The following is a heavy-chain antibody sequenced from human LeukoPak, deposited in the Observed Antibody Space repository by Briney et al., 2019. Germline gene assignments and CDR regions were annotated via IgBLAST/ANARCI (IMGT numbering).Heavy chain of an antibody. CDR1: GFTFGSYW. D-gene: IGHD2-2*01. V-gene: IGHV3-7*04. Sequence: GGSLRLSCAASGFTFGSYWMSWVRQAPGKGLEWVANIKQDGSETYYVDSVKGRFTISRDNAKNSLYLQMNSLRAEDTAVYYCVGAPAAAISYYFDYWGQGTLVTVSS. CDR2: IKQDGSET. J-gene: IGHJ4*02. CDR3: VGAPAAAISYYFDY.